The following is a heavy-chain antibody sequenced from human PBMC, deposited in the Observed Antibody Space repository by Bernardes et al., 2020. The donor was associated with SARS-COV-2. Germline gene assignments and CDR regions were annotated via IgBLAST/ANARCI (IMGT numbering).Heavy chain of an antibody. D-gene: IGHD2-2*02. CDR3: ARVVGYCSSTSCYRGYYYYYMDV. CDR1: GFTFSSYW. Sequence: GGSLRLSCAASGFTFSSYWMHWVRQAPGKGLVWVSRINSDGSSTSYADSVKGRFTISRDNAKNTLYLQMNSLRAEDTAVYYCARVVGYCSSTSCYRGYYYYYMDVWGKGTTVTVSS. V-gene: IGHV3-74*01. CDR2: INSDGSST. J-gene: IGHJ6*03.